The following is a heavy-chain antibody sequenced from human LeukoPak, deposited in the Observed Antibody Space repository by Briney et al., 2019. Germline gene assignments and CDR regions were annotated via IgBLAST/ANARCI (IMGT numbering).Heavy chain of an antibody. J-gene: IGHJ4*02. V-gene: IGHV3-13*01. D-gene: IGHD5-24*01. CDR1: ELTFSSYD. CDR2: IGPGGET. Sequence: GGSLRLSCPASELTFSSYDMHCIRQSTGQALEWFSAIGPGGETYYSGSVKGRFTISREMAKNSFYLQMNSLTAGDTFFFQSEDGIRDGYNFPFDSWGQGTLVTVSS. CDR3: EDGIRDGYNFPFDS.